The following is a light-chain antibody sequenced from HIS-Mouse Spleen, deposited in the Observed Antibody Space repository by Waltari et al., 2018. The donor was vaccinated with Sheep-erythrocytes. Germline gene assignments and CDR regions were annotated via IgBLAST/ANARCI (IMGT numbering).Light chain of an antibody. V-gene: IGLV2-11*01. J-gene: IGLJ1*01. CDR3: CSHAGSYNHV. CDR2: DVR. CDR1: SSDVGGYNY. Sequence: QSALTQPRSVSGSPGQSVTISCTGTSSDVGGYNYVSWYQQHPGKAPKLMIYDVRKRPSGVPDRCSGSKACNTASLTISGLQAEEEADYYCCSHAGSYNHVFATGTKVTVL.